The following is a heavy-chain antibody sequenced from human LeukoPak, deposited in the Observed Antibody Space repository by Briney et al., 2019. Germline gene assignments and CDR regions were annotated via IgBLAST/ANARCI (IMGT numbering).Heavy chain of an antibody. Sequence: GASVKVSCKASGYTFTSYDINWVRQATGQGLEWMGWMNPNSGNTGYAQKFQGRVTITRNTSISTAYMELSSLRSEDTAVYYCARGGAPGTRSDGYYYYYYMDVWGKGTTVTVSS. J-gene: IGHJ6*03. CDR2: MNPNSGNT. D-gene: IGHD1-7*01. CDR3: ARGGAPGTRSDGYYYYYYMDV. CDR1: GYTFTSYD. V-gene: IGHV1-8*03.